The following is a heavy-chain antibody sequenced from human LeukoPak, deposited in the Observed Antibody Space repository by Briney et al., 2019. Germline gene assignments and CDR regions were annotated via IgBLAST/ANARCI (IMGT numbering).Heavy chain of an antibody. D-gene: IGHD2-15*01. J-gene: IGHJ4*02. V-gene: IGHV3-23*01. CDR2: ISGSGGST. CDR1: GFSFTSYA. CDR3: AKRYCSGGSCYPLDY. Sequence: GGSLRPSCAASGFSFTSYAMSWVRQAPGKGWGWVSAISGSGGSTYYADSVKGRFTISRDNSKNTLYLQMNSLRAEDTAVYYCAKRYCSGGSCYPLDYWGQGTLVTVSS.